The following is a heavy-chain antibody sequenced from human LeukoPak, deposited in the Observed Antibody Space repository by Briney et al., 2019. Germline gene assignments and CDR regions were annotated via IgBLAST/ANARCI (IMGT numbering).Heavy chain of an antibody. J-gene: IGHJ3*02. Sequence: PGGSLRPSCAASGFTVSSNYMSWVRQAPGKGLEWVANIKQDGSEKYYVDSVKGRFTISRDNAKNSLYLQMNSLRAEDTAVYYCARGSSTSWQGAFDIWGQGTMVTVSS. CDR3: ARGSSTSWQGAFDI. V-gene: IGHV3-7*01. D-gene: IGHD2-2*01. CDR2: IKQDGSEK. CDR1: GFTVSSNY.